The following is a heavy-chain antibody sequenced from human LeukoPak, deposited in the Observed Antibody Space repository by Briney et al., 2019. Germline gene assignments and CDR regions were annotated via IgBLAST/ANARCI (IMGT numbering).Heavy chain of an antibody. Sequence: ASVTVSCKASGYTFTSYAMHWVRQAPGQRLEWMGWINAGNGNTKYSQKFQGRVTITRDTSASTAYMELSSLRSEDTAVYYCARGTAVAGTFGDYWGLGTLVTVSS. CDR3: ARGTAVAGTFGDY. D-gene: IGHD6-19*01. V-gene: IGHV1-3*01. CDR1: GYTFTSYA. J-gene: IGHJ4*02. CDR2: INAGNGNT.